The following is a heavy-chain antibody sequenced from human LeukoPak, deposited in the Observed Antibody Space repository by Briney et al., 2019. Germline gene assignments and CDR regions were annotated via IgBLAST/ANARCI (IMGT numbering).Heavy chain of an antibody. CDR1: GGSISSYY. CDR3: ARETRDRDGYNYFDY. CDR2: IYYSGST. V-gene: IGHV4-59*01. D-gene: IGHD5-24*01. J-gene: IGHJ4*02. Sequence: KPSETLSLTCTVSGGSISSYYWSWIRQPPGKGLEWIGYIYYSGSTNYNPSLKSRVTISVDTSKNQSSLKLSSVTAADTAVYYCARETRDRDGYNYFDYWGQGTLVTVSS.